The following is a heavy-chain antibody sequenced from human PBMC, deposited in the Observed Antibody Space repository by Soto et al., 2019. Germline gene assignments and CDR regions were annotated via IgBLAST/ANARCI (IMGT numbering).Heavy chain of an antibody. CDR1: GCSLSSYY. D-gene: IGHD5-18*01. CDR2: ISYSGTT. CDR3: ARAGYNFGPFDY. J-gene: IGHJ4*02. V-gene: IGHV4-59*01. Sequence: SETLSLTCTVSGCSLSSYYWSWIRRPPGMGLEWIASISYSGTTNYNSSLKSRVTISIDTSKNQFSLKLNSVTAADTAVYYCARAGYNFGPFDYWGQGALVT.